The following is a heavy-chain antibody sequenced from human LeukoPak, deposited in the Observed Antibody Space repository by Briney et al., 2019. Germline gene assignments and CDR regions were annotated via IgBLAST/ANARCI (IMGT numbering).Heavy chain of an antibody. CDR1: GFTFSSFG. J-gene: IGHJ4*02. CDR2: IWYDGSNK. CDR3: ARVNSSGWYSFDY. V-gene: IGHV3-33*01. Sequence: GGSLRLSCAASGFTFSSFGMHWVRQAPGKGLEWVAVIWYDGSNKYYADSVKGRFTISRDNSKNTLYLQMNSLRAEDTAVYYCARVNSSGWYSFDYWGQGTLVTVSS. D-gene: IGHD6-19*01.